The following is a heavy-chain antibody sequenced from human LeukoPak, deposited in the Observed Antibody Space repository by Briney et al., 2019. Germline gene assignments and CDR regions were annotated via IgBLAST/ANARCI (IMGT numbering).Heavy chain of an antibody. Sequence: GGSLRLSCAASGFTFSIYAMSWVRQAPGKGLEWVSTISGSGGSTYYADSVRGRFTISRDNSKNTLYLQMNSLRAEDTAVYYCAREGHSSAFFDYWGQGTLVTVSS. CDR3: AREGHSSAFFDY. CDR1: GFTFSIYA. V-gene: IGHV3-23*01. CDR2: ISGSGGST. D-gene: IGHD3-22*01. J-gene: IGHJ4*02.